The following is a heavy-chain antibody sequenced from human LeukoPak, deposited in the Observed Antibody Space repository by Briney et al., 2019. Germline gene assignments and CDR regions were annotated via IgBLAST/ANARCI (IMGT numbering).Heavy chain of an antibody. CDR1: GFTVSSNY. CDR2: MNDVGSHI. J-gene: IGHJ4*02. CDR3: TRDPAYCLRYGYFDY. D-gene: IGHD3-9*01. V-gene: IGHV3-21*01. Sequence: RGSLRLSCAASGFTVSSNYMSWVRQAPGKGLEWVSSMNDVGSHIYYRDSVKGRFTISRDNAKNSVYLQMNNLRAADTALYYCTRDPAYCLRYGYFDYWGQGILVTVSS.